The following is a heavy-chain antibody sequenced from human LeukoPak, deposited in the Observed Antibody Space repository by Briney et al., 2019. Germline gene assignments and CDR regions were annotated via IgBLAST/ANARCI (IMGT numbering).Heavy chain of an antibody. CDR2: IYSGGST. CDR1: GFTVSSNY. CDR3: AREGGVVVADSWYFDL. D-gene: IGHD3-22*01. V-gene: IGHV3-53*01. Sequence: PGGSLRLSCAASGFTVSSNYMSWVRQAPGKGLEWVSVIYSGGSTYYADSVKGRFTISRDNSKNTLCLQMNSLRAEDTAVYYCAREGGVVVADSWYFDLWGRGTLVTVSS. J-gene: IGHJ2*01.